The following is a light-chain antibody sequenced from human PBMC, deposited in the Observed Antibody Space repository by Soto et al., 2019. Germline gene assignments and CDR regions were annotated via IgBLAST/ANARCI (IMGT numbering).Light chain of an antibody. CDR3: QYFGSSPHT. V-gene: IGKV3-20*01. Sequence: EIVLTQSPATLSLSPGERATLCCRASQSINSVHLAWYQHKRGQAPRLLMYGASSRATGSPDRFSGSGSETDFTLSISRLEPEDFAVYYCQYFGSSPHTFGGGTKVEIK. CDR1: QSINSVH. J-gene: IGKJ4*01. CDR2: GAS.